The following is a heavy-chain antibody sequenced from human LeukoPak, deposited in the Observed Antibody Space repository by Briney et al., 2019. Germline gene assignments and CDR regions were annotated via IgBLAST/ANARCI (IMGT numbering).Heavy chain of an antibody. CDR1: GFTVSSNY. J-gene: IGHJ4*02. D-gene: IGHD5-12*01. CDR3: AKDGAATIYYFAH. Sequence: PGGSLRLSCAASGFTVSSNYMSWVRQAPGKGLEWVSVISGSGGSTDYADSVKGRFTISRDNSKNTVYLQMNSLRAEDTAIYFCAKDGAATIYYFAHWGQGTLVTVSS. V-gene: IGHV3-23*01. CDR2: ISGSGGST.